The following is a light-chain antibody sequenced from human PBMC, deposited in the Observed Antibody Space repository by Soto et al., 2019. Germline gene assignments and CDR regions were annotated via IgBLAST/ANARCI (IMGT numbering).Light chain of an antibody. CDR2: AAS. CDR3: LQDYSYPWT. CDR1: QGIRND. Sequence: AIQMTQSPSSLSASLGDRVTITYRASQGIRNDLGWYQQKPGKAPRLLIYAASSLQSGVPSKFSGSGSGTDFTLTISSLQPEDFATYYCLQDYSYPWTFGQGTKVEI. V-gene: IGKV1-6*01. J-gene: IGKJ1*01.